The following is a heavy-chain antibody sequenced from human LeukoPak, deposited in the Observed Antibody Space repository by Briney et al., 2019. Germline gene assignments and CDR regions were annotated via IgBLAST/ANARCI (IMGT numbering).Heavy chain of an antibody. V-gene: IGHV3-7*01. J-gene: IGHJ4*02. CDR3: ARLKDDVTKLDY. Sequence: GGSLRLSCAASGFTFSTYWMSWVCQAPGKGLEWVASINQDGSQKRYVDSVQGRFTISRDNTKNSLFLQMNSLRAEDTAVYYCARLKDDVTKLDYWGQGTLVTVSS. D-gene: IGHD2-8*01. CDR1: GFTFSTYW. CDR2: INQDGSQK.